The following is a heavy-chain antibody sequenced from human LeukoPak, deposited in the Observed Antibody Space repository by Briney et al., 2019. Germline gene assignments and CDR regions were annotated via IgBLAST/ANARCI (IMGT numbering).Heavy chain of an antibody. J-gene: IGHJ4*02. V-gene: IGHV4-34*01. D-gene: IGHD6-13*01. CDR2: INHSGST. CDR3: ARVGSSWPHYYFDY. CDR1: GGSFSGYY. Sequence: SETPSLTCAVYGGSFSGYYWSWIRQPPGKGLEWIGEINHSGSTNYNSSLKSRVTISVDTSKNQFSLKLSSVTAADTAVYYCARVGSSWPHYYFDYWGQGTLVTVSS.